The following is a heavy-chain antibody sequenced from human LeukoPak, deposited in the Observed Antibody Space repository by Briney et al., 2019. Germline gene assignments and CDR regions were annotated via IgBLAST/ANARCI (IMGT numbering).Heavy chain of an antibody. V-gene: IGHV3-53*01. D-gene: IGHD1-26*01. Sequence: PGGSLRLSCAASGFTVSSNYMSWVRQAPGKGLEWVSVIYSGGTTYYADSVKGRFTISRGNSKNTLYLQMNSLRAEDTAVYYCARESKSGSYPYYYYYMDVWGKGTTVTVSS. CDR2: IYSGGTT. CDR3: ARESKSGSYPYYYYYMDV. J-gene: IGHJ6*03. CDR1: GFTVSSNY.